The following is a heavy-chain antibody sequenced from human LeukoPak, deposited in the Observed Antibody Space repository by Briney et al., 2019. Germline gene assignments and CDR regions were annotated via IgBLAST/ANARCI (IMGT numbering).Heavy chain of an antibody. D-gene: IGHD3-16*02. V-gene: IGHV4-59*12. CDR1: GGSISSYY. CDR2: IYYSGST. CDR3: ARGSPRDMITFGGVIARRFDP. Sequence: SETLSLTCTVSGGSISSYYWSWIRQPPGKGLEWIGYIYYSGSTNYNPSLKSRVTISVDTSKNQFSLKLSSVTAADTAVYYCARGSPRDMITFGGVIARRFDPWGQGTLVTVSS. J-gene: IGHJ5*02.